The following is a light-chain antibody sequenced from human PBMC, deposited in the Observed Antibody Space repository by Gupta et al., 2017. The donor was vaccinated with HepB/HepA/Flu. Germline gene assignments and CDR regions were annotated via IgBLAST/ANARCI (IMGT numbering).Light chain of an antibody. Sequence: SVLTQPPSASGTLGQTVPLSCSGSSSNIGRNIVDCYQHVPGPDPKLLIYHSDHRPSGVPDRFSGSKSDTSASLATSGLHSEDEADYYCATWDDSLKAYVFGSGTKVTVL. J-gene: IGLJ1*01. CDR3: ATWDDSLKAYV. V-gene: IGLV1-44*01. CDR2: HSD. CDR1: SSNIGRNI.